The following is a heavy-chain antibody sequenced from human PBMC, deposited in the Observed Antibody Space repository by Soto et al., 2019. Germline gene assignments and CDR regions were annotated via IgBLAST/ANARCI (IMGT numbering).Heavy chain of an antibody. D-gene: IGHD5-18*01. CDR2: IWYDGSNK. CDR3: ASGGYSYGPFDH. J-gene: IGHJ4*02. V-gene: IGHV3-33*01. CDR1: RFNFSSNG. Sequence: PGGSLRLSCAASRFNFSSNGMHWVRQAPGKGLERVAIIWYDGSNKYYADSVKGRFTISRDNSKNALYLQMNSLRADDTAVYYCASGGYSYGPFDHWGQGPLVTVSS.